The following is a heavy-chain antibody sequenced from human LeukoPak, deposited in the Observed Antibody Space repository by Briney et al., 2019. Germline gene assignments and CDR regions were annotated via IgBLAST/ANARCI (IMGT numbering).Heavy chain of an antibody. J-gene: IGHJ4*02. Sequence: PSETLSLTCAVYGGSFSGYYWSWIRQPPGKGLEWIGEINHSGSTNYNPSLKSRVTISVDTSKNQFSLKLSSVTAADTAVYYCARQDAWYYFDYWGQGTLVTVSS. V-gene: IGHV4-34*01. CDR1: GGSFSGYY. CDR3: ARQDAWYYFDY. CDR2: INHSGST.